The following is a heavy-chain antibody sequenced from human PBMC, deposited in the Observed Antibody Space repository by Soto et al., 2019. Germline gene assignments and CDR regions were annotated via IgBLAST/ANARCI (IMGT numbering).Heavy chain of an antibody. CDR3: ARASDVYRSGWYVGYFDY. CDR2: IRAYTGYT. D-gene: IGHD6-19*01. J-gene: IGHJ4*02. Sequence: QVQLVQSGGEVRKPGASVKVSCKASGYTFTSYGVSWVRQAPGQGLEWMGWIRAYTGYTNYAQKFQGRVTITTDTYKSTAYMELRRLISDDTGVYYCARASDVYRSGWYVGYFDYWGQGTLVTVSS. V-gene: IGHV1-18*04. CDR1: GYTFTSYG.